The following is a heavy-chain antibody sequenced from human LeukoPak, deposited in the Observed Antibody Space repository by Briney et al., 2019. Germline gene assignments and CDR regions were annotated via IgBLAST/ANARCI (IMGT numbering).Heavy chain of an antibody. J-gene: IGHJ4*02. V-gene: IGHV3-7*03. CDR1: GFTFRSYA. CDR2: VKEDGSVK. D-gene: IGHD5-12*01. CDR3: ARDSTWQLDY. Sequence: GGSLRLSCAATGFTFRSYAMSWARQPPGKGLEWVANVKEDGSVKYYVDSVKGRFTISRDNTKNALYLQMNSLRADDTAVYFCARDSTWQLDYWGQGTLITVSS.